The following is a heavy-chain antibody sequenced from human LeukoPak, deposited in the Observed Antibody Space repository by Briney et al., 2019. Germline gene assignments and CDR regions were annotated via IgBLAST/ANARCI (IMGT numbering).Heavy chain of an antibody. CDR1: GFTFSNYW. CDR2: IKQDGSEK. CDR3: ARDRWELLSNSYHYCSLDV. D-gene: IGHD2-15*01. Sequence: GGSLRLSCAASGFTFSNYWMSWVSQAPGKGLEWVANIKQDGSEKCYVDSVKGRFTISRDNAKNSLYLQMNSLRAEDTAVYYCARDRWELLSNSYHYCSLDVWGQGTTVTVSS. V-gene: IGHV3-7*01. J-gene: IGHJ6*02.